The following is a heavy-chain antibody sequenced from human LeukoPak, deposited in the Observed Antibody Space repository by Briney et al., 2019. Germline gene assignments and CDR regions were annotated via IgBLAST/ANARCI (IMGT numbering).Heavy chain of an antibody. V-gene: IGHV4-59*11. CDR2: IYYSGSTNSGST. Sequence: PSETLSLTCTVSSGSISSHYWSWIRQPPGKGLEWIGYIYYSGSTNSGSTNYNPSLKSRVTISVDTSKSQFSLKLSSVTAADTAVYFCATTRGYGLRFDPWGQGTLVTVSS. J-gene: IGHJ5*02. CDR3: ATTRGYGLRFDP. D-gene: IGHD5-18*01. CDR1: SGSISSHY.